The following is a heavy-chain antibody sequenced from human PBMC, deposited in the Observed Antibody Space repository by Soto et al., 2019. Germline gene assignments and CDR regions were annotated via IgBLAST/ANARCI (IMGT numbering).Heavy chain of an antibody. D-gene: IGHD6-19*01. Sequence: EVQFLESGGDLVQPGGSLRLSCAASGLSLSNYAMSWVRQPPGKGLEWVSAMSGGGGSTYYADSVKGRFTISRDDSKNTLYLQMNSLRAEDTATYYCAKCLYSTGWCLFEYWGQGTLVTVSS. J-gene: IGHJ4*02. CDR3: AKCLYSTGWCLFEY. CDR2: MSGGGGST. CDR1: GLSLSNYA. V-gene: IGHV3-23*01.